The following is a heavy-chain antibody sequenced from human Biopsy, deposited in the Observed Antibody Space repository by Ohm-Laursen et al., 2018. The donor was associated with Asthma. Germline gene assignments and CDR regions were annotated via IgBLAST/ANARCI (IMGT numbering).Heavy chain of an antibody. CDR1: GFTFSSYS. D-gene: IGHD5-24*01. Sequence: SLRLSCAAPGFTFSSYSMNWVRQAPGKGLEWVAVISYDGSNKYYADSVKGRFTISRDNSKNTLYLQMNSLRGDDTAVYYCARDMNRDGWYFDYWGQGTLVTVSS. CDR2: ISYDGSNK. V-gene: IGHV3-30*03. J-gene: IGHJ4*02. CDR3: ARDMNRDGWYFDY.